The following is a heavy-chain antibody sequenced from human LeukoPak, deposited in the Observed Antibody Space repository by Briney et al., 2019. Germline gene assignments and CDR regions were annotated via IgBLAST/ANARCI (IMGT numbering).Heavy chain of an antibody. CDR1: GFTLSGFG. CDR3: ARRYCSSTSCYKGYYYYMDV. V-gene: IGHV3-30*02. Sequence: GGSLGLSCVPLGFTLSGFGMHWVGRAPGKGLGGVAFIRFEGRNNYYGDSVKGRFTISRDNSNNTLYLQMNSLRAEDTAVYYCARRYCSSTSCYKGYYYYMDVWGKGTTVTVSS. D-gene: IGHD2-2*02. CDR2: IRFEGRNN. J-gene: IGHJ6*03.